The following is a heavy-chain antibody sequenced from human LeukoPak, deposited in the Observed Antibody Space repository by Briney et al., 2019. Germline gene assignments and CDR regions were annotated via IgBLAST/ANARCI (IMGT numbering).Heavy chain of an antibody. CDR2: ISSSSRST. D-gene: IGHD5-12*01. CDR1: GFTFSDYY. J-gene: IGHJ6*02. CDR3: SSGYESDYFFYYGMDV. Sequence: GGSLRLSCAASGFTFSDYYMSWIRQAPGKGLEWVSYISSSSRSTTYADSVKGRFTISRDNAKNSLYLQMNSLRAEDTAMYYCSSGYESDYFFYYGMDVWGQGTTVTVSS. V-gene: IGHV3-11*06.